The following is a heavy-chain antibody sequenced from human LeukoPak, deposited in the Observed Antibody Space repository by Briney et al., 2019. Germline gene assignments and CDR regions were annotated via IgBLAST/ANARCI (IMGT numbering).Heavy chain of an antibody. D-gene: IGHD6-19*01. V-gene: IGHV4-34*01. CDR2: INHSRST. J-gene: IGHJ4*02. CDR3: AKTSGWYDFDY. Sequence: SETLSLTCAVYGGSFSAYYWNWIRQPPGKGLEWIGEINHSRSTNYNPSLKSRVTISVDTSKNQFSLKLSSVTAADTAVYYCAKTSGWYDFDYWGQGTLVTVSS. CDR1: GGSFSAYY.